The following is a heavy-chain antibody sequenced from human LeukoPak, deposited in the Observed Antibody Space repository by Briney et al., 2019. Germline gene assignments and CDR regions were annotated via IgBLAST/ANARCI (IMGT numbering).Heavy chain of an antibody. D-gene: IGHD2-2*01. V-gene: IGHV3-64D*06. CDR1: GFTLSTSA. J-gene: IGHJ4*02. CDR3: VKDRDCSSTRCYLPWVY. CDR2: ISSYGGST. Sequence: GGSLRLSCSLSGFTLSTSATRWVRQAPGKRLEYVSAISSYGGSTYYADFVKGRFTISRDNSKNTVYLQMSSLRPEDTAIYYCVKDRDCSSTRCYLPWVYWGQGTLVTVSS.